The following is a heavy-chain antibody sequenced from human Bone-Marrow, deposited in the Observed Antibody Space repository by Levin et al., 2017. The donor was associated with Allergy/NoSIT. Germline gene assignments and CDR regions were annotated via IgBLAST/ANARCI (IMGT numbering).Heavy chain of an antibody. CDR2: IKSIAADETT. CDR1: GFTFSKAW. Sequence: GGSLRLSCAASGFTFSKAWMNWLRQAPGKGLEWLGRIKSIAADETTSYAAPVKGRFSISRDDSQNTVYLHMSSLKAEDTAVYYCATRPDGGNYYDNWGQGTLVTVSS. J-gene: IGHJ4*02. D-gene: IGHD2-15*01. CDR3: ATRPDGGNYYDN. V-gene: IGHV3-15*01.